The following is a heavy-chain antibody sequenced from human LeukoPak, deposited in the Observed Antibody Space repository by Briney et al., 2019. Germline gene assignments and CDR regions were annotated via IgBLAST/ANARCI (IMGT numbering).Heavy chain of an antibody. CDR2: IDGSGGTT. Sequence: PGGSLRLSCAASGFTFSSYAMSWVRQAPGKGLEWVSTIDGSGGTTYYADSVKGRFTVSRDNSKNTLYLHMNSLRAADTAVYYCAKDQPADGYNSIWGQGTLVTVPS. D-gene: IGHD5-24*01. V-gene: IGHV3-23*01. J-gene: IGHJ4*02. CDR1: GFTFSSYA. CDR3: AKDQPADGYNSI.